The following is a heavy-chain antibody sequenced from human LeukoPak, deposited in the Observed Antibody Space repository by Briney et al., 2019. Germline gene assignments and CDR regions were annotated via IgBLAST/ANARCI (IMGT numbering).Heavy chain of an antibody. J-gene: IGHJ3*02. CDR3: AREKIHVFDI. CDR1: GYTFTSYN. Sequence: ASVKVSCKASGYTFTSYNMQWVRQAPGQGLEWMGIINPSGGDTGYAQKFQGRVTMTRDTSTSIVYMELSSLRSEDTAVYYCAREKIHVFDIWGQGTMVTVSS. CDR2: INPSGGDT. V-gene: IGHV1-46*01.